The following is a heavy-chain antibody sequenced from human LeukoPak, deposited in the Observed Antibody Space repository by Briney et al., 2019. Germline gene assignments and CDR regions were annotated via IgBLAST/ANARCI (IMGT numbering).Heavy chain of an antibody. J-gene: IGHJ5*02. Sequence: PGGSLRLSCAASGFTFSSYWMYWVRQAPGKGLVWVSRINSDGSSTRYADSVKGRFTISRDNAKNTLYLQMNSLRAEDTAVYYCARDRGSSWYSAALDPWGQGTLVTVSS. CDR3: ARDRGSSWYSAALDP. CDR2: INSDGSST. D-gene: IGHD6-13*01. CDR1: GFTFSSYW. V-gene: IGHV3-74*01.